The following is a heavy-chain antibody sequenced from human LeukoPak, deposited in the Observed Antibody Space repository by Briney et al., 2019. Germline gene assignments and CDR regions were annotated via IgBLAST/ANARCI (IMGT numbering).Heavy chain of an antibody. CDR1: GGSISSGDYY. CDR3: ASRARYSSGSDY. V-gene: IGHV4-30-4*01. J-gene: IGHJ4*02. CDR2: IYYSGST. D-gene: IGHD6-19*01. Sequence: SETLSLTCTVSGGSISSGDYYWSWIRQPPGKGLEWIGYIYYSGSTNYNPSLKSRVTISVDKSKNQFSLKLSSVTAADTAVYYCASRARYSSGSDYWGQGTLVTVSS.